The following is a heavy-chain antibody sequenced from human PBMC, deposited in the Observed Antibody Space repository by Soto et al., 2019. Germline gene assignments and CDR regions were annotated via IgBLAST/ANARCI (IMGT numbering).Heavy chain of an antibody. CDR1: GGSISSSNYY. Sequence: SETLSLTCTVSGGSISSSNYYWGWIRQPPGKGLEWIGSIFYSGSTYYNPSLKSRVTISVDTSKNQFSLKLRSVTAADTAVFYCARDVVATCMDVWGQGTTVTVSS. D-gene: IGHD2-21*02. CDR3: ARDVVATCMDV. CDR2: IFYSGST. J-gene: IGHJ6*02. V-gene: IGHV4-39*02.